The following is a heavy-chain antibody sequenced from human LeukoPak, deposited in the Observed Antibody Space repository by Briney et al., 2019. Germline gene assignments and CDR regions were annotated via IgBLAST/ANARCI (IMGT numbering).Heavy chain of an antibody. CDR2: INSDGSST. CDR3: ARGINWFDP. V-gene: IGHV3-74*01. Sequence: PGGSLRLSCAASGFTFNNYWMHWVRQVPGKGLVWVSRINSDGSSTTYAESVKGRFTIPRDNAKNTLYLQMNSLRAENTAVYYCARGINWFDPWGQGTLVTVSS. J-gene: IGHJ5*02. CDR1: GFTFNNYW.